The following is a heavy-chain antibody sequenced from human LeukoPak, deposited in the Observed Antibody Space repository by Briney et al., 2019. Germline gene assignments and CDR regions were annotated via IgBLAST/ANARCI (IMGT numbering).Heavy chain of an antibody. Sequence: PGGSLRLSCAASGFTFSSYDMHWVRQATGKGLEWVSAIGTAGDTYYPGSVKGRFTISRENAKNSLYLQMNSLRAGDTAVYYCARGGWLNGMDVWGQGTTVTVSS. CDR1: GFTFSSYD. CDR2: IGTAGDT. CDR3: ARGGWLNGMDV. V-gene: IGHV3-13*01. J-gene: IGHJ6*02. D-gene: IGHD6-19*01.